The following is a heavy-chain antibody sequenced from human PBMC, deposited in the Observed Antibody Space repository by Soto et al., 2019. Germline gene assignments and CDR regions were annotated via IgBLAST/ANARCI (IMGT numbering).Heavy chain of an antibody. J-gene: IGHJ4*02. CDR1: GFTFSSYW. V-gene: IGHV3-74*01. Sequence: GGSLRLSCAASGFTFSSYWMHWVRQAPGKGLVWVSRINSDGSSTSYADSVKGRFTISRDNAKNTLYLQMNSLRAEDTAVYYCAKTLDYYDSTTGLEGWGQGTLVTVSS. D-gene: IGHD3-22*01. CDR3: AKTLDYYDSTTGLEG. CDR2: INSDGSST.